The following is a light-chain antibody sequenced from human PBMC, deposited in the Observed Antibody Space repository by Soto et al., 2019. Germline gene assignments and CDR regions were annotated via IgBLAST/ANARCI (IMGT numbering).Light chain of an antibody. V-gene: IGKV3-20*01. CDR2: GAS. J-gene: IGKJ1*01. CDR1: QSVSSTS. CDR3: QHYGSSGT. Sequence: EIVLTQSPGTLSLSPGERATLSCRASQSVSSTSLAWYQQKPGQAPRLLIYGASNRATGIPDRFSGSGSGTDSTLTIRRLEPEDFAVYYCQHYGSSGTFGQGTKLAIK.